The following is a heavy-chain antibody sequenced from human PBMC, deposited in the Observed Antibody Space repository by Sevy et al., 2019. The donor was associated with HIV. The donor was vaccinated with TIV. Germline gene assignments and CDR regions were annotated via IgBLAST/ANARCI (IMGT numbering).Heavy chain of an antibody. CDR2: FSFGCGRI. Sequence: GGSLRLSCAASGFTFSKYSMSWVRQAPGKGLEWVSTFSFGCGRINYADSVKGRFTISRDDSKNTLYLQMNSLRAEDTAVYYCTREGCTKPHDYWGQGPLVTVSS. CDR3: TREGCTKPHDY. CDR1: GFTFSKYS. D-gene: IGHD2-8*01. V-gene: IGHV3-23*01. J-gene: IGHJ4*02.